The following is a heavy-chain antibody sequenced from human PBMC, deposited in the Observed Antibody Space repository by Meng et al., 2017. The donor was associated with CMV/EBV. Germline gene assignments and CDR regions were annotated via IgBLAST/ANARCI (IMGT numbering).Heavy chain of an antibody. Sequence: GGSLRLSCAASGFSFSSYSMNWVRQAPGKGLEWVSYISSSSSTIYYADSVKGRFTISRDNAKNSLYLQMNSLRAEDTAVYYCAVSGGRRYYDFWSGSYGMDVWGQGTTVTVSS. J-gene: IGHJ6*02. CDR2: ISSSSSTI. CDR3: AVSGGRRYYDFWSGSYGMDV. CDR1: GFSFSSYS. D-gene: IGHD3-3*01. V-gene: IGHV3-48*04.